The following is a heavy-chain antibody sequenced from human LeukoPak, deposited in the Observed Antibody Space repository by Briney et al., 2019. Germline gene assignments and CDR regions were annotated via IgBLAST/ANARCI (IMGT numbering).Heavy chain of an antibody. D-gene: IGHD1-26*01. CDR2: IRYDGSKK. CDR1: GFIFSSYG. Sequence: GGSLRLSCAASGFIFSSYGMHWVRQAPGKGLEWVAFIRYDGSKKYYADSVKGRFTISRDNSKNTLYLQMNSLRAEDTAVYYCAKDRSIGTYYTFDHWGQGTLVTVSS. V-gene: IGHV3-30*02. J-gene: IGHJ4*02. CDR3: AKDRSIGTYYTFDH.